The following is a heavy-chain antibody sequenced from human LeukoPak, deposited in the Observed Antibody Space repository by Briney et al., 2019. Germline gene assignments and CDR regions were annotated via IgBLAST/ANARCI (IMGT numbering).Heavy chain of an antibody. J-gene: IGHJ4*02. CDR2: IRYDGTNK. CDR1: GFTFSTYG. V-gene: IGHV3-30*02. CDR3: ARALDFDY. Sequence: GGSLRLSCAASGFTFSTYGIHWVRQAPGKGLEWVAFIRYDGTNKWYANSVKGRFTISRDNAKNSLYLQMNSLRAEDTAVYYCARALDFDYWGQGTLVTVSS.